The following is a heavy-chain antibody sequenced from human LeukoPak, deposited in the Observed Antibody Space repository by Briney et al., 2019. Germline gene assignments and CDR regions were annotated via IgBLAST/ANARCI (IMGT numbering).Heavy chain of an antibody. CDR3: AHYRGYGQHDS. V-gene: IGHV3-23*01. J-gene: IGHJ4*02. CDR1: GFNFISHE. CDR2: IASGVDAT. Sequence: GGSLRLSCTAPGFNFISHEWSWVRQAPWKGLEWVSGIASGVDATYYAGSVKGRFTISRDSSKNTVYLQMNSLTVDDTAVYYCAHYRGYGQHDSWGQGTLVTVSS. D-gene: IGHD5-12*01.